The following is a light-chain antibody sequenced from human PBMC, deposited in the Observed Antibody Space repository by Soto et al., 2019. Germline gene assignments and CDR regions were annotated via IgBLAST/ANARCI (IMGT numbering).Light chain of an antibody. CDR2: AAS. CDR3: QQYKSWPYT. CDR1: RGVSSGY. J-gene: IGKJ2*01. V-gene: IGKV3-20*01. Sequence: ELVLTQSPGTLSLSPGERATLSCRASRGVSSGYLAWYQQKPGQAPRPLIYAASNRATGIPGRFSGSGFGTDFTLTISRLEPEDFAVYYCQQYKSWPYTFGQGTKLEIK.